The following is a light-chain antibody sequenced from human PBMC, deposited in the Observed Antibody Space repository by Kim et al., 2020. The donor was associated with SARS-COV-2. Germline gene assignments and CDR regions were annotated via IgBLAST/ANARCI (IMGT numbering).Light chain of an antibody. Sequence: QSALTQPASVSGSPGQSITISCTGTSSDVGGYNYVSWFQQHPGKAPKLMIYTVNNRPSGVSNRFSGSKSGNTASLTISGLQADDEADYYCTSYTGSSSNTVIFGGGTKLTVL. J-gene: IGLJ2*01. CDR1: SSDVGGYNY. V-gene: IGLV2-14*03. CDR2: TVN. CDR3: TSYTGSSSNTVI.